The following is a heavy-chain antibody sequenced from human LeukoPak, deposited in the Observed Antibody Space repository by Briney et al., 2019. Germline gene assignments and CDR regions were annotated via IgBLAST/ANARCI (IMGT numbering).Heavy chain of an antibody. D-gene: IGHD3-10*01. V-gene: IGHV3-30*18. J-gene: IGHJ4*02. CDR2: ICYDESNK. CDR1: GLTFRNYG. CDR3: AKRGESDGLYYFDY. Sequence: PGSSLRLSCAASGLTFRNYGMHWVRQAPGKGLELVEIICYDESNKYYADSVKGRFTISRDNSKNTLYLQMSSLRAEDTAVYYCAKRGESDGLYYFDYWGQGTLVTVSS.